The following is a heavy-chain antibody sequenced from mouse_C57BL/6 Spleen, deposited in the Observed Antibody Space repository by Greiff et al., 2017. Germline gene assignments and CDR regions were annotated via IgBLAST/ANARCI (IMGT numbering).Heavy chain of an antibody. D-gene: IGHD2-5*01. V-gene: IGHV5-17*01. J-gene: IGHJ4*01. CDR1: GFTFSDYG. Sequence: EVQLVVSGGGLVKPGGSLKLSCAASGFTFSDYGMHWVRQAPEKGLEWVAYISSGSSTIYYADTVKGRFTISTDNAKNTLFLQMTSLSSEDTAMYYCARHYSNYGYAMDDWGQGTSVTVSS. CDR2: ISSGSSTI. CDR3: ARHYSNYGYAMDD.